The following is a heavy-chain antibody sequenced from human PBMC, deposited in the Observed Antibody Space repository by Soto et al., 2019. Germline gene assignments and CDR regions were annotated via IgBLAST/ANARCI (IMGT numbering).Heavy chain of an antibody. CDR3: ARVGGSTIFGVVPDYYYYYYMDV. V-gene: IGHV3-74*01. Sequence: GGSLRLSCAASGFTFSSYWMHWVRQAPGKGLVWVSRINSDGSSTSYADSVKGRFTISRDNAKNTLYLQMNSLRAEDTAVYYCARVGGSTIFGVVPDYYYYYYMDVWGKGTTVTVS. CDR1: GFTFSSYW. D-gene: IGHD3-3*01. J-gene: IGHJ6*03. CDR2: INSDGSST.